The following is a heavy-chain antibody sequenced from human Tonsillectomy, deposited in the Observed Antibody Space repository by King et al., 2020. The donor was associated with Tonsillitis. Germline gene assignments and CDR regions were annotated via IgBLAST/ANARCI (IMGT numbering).Heavy chain of an antibody. Sequence: VQLVESGGGLVKPGGSLRLSCAASGFTFSDYYMSWIRQAPGKGLEWVSYMSSSSTYTNHADSVKGRFTISRDNAENSLYLHMNCLRAEDTAVYYCARAGGGWYDAFDIWGQGTMVTVSS. CDR2: MSSSSTYT. V-gene: IGHV3-11*05. CDR3: ARAGGGWYDAFDI. CDR1: GFTFSDYY. J-gene: IGHJ3*02. D-gene: IGHD6-19*01.